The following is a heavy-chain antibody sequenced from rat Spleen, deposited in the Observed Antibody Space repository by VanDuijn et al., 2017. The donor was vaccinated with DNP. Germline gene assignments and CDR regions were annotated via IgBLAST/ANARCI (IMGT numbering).Heavy chain of an antibody. D-gene: IGHD1-4*01. V-gene: IGHV2-72*01. CDR1: GFSLTSNG. CDR3: ARHRLPGYLDY. J-gene: IGHJ2*01. CDR2: IWAGGST. Sequence: QVQLEESGPGLMQPSETLSLTCTVSGFSLTSNGVGWVRQPLGKGLVWMGTIWAGGSTNYNSAVQSRLSISRDTSKSQVFLKMNSLQPEDTGTYYCARHRLPGYLDYWGQGVMVTVSS.